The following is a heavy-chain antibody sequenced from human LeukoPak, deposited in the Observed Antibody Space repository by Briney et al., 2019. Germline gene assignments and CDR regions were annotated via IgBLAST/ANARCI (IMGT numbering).Heavy chain of an antibody. D-gene: IGHD5-18*01. V-gene: IGHV3-30-3*01. CDR2: ILYDGTNE. CDR1: GFTFSSYT. J-gene: IGHJ4*02. CDR3: TRGGVGSGYSTPGGLY. Sequence: PGRSLRLSCVASGFTFSSYTMHWVRQAPGKGLEWVAVILYDGTNEYYADSVKGRFTISRDNSKNTLYLQMNSPRAEDTAVYYCTRGGVGSGYSTPGGLYWGQGTLVTVSS.